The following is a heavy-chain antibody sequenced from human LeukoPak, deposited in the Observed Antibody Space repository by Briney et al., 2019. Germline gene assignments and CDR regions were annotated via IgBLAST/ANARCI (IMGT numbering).Heavy chain of an antibody. J-gene: IGHJ3*02. Sequence: SETLSLTCTVSGGSISSYYWSWIRQPPGKGLEWIGYIYYSGSTNYNPSLKSRVTISVGTSKNQFSLKLSSVTAADTAVYYCARKGGWGDFDIWGQGTMVTVSS. CDR3: ARKGGWGDFDI. V-gene: IGHV4-59*01. CDR2: IYYSGST. D-gene: IGHD7-27*01. CDR1: GGSISSYY.